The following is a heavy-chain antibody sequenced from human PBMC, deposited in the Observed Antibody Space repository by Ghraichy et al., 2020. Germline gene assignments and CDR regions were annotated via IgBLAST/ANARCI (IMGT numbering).Heavy chain of an antibody. CDR1: GGSFSGYY. Sequence: SQTLSLTCAVYGGSFSGYYWSWIRQPPGKGLEWIGEINHSGSTNYNPSLKSRVTISVDTSKNQFSLKLSSVTAADTAVYYCARFNDKWIQLWLRTGWFDPWGQGTLVTVSS. CDR2: INHSGST. V-gene: IGHV4-34*01. D-gene: IGHD5-18*01. CDR3: ARFNDKWIQLWLRTGWFDP. J-gene: IGHJ5*02.